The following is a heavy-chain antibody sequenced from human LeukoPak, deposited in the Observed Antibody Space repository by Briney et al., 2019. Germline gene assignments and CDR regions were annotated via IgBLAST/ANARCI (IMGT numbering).Heavy chain of an antibody. J-gene: IGHJ3*02. D-gene: IGHD2-15*01. Sequence: PSETLSLTCAVYGGSFRGYYWSWIRQPPGKGLEWIGEINHRGSTNYNPCLKSRVTISVDTSKNQFSLKLSSVTAADTAVYYCARGLDCMSGDSCYESPGAFHIWGQGTMVTVSS. CDR3: ARGLDCMSGDSCYESPGAFHI. V-gene: IGHV4-34*01. CDR1: GGSFRGYY. CDR2: INHRGST.